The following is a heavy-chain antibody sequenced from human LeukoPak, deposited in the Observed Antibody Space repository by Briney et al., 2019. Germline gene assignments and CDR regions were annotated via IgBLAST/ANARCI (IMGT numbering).Heavy chain of an antibody. Sequence: SETLSLTCTVSGGSISSYYWSWIRQPPGKGLEWIGYVYYRGSTNYNPSLKSRVTISVDRSKNQFSLKLSSVTAADTAVYYCASAGREDAFDIWGQGTMVTVSS. V-gene: IGHV4-59*12. CDR3: ASAGREDAFDI. CDR2: VYYRGST. CDR1: GGSISSYY. D-gene: IGHD6-25*01. J-gene: IGHJ3*02.